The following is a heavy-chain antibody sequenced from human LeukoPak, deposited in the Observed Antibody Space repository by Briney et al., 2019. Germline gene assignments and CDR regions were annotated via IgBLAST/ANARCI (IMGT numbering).Heavy chain of an antibody. CDR1: GFTFSSHA. D-gene: IGHD6-19*01. CDR2: VSGSGGTI. J-gene: IGHJ4*02. CDR3: AKGVYSSDWYLFDC. V-gene: IGHV3-23*01. Sequence: GGSLRLSCVASGFTFSSHAMSWVRQAPGKGLEWVSVVSGSGGTIYYADSVKGRFTISRDNSKNTLYLQMNSLRAEDTAVYYCAKGVYSSDWYLFDCWGQGTLITVSS.